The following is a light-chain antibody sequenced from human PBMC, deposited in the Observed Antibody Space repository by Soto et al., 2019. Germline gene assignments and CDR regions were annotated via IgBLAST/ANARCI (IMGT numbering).Light chain of an antibody. CDR3: QQYVSSPQT. Sequence: EIVLTQSPGTLSLSAGERATLTCGASQTVTSNYLAWYQQKPGQAPRLLIYGASSRDTGVPDRFSGSGSGTDFTLSISRLEPEDFAMYFCQQYVSSPQTFGQGTKVDIK. J-gene: IGKJ1*01. CDR2: GAS. CDR1: QTVTSNY. V-gene: IGKV3-20*01.